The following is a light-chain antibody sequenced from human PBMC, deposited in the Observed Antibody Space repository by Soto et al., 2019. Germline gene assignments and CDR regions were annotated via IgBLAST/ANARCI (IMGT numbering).Light chain of an antibody. CDR3: SSYTSSDNWV. CDR2: EVF. V-gene: IGLV2-8*01. Sequence: QSVLTQPPSASGSPGQSVTISCTGTSSDIGNYNYVSWYQQHPGKAPKLMIYEVFKRPSGVPDRFSGSKSDNTASLTVSGLQADDEAHYYCSSYTSSDNWVFGGGTKLTVL. J-gene: IGLJ2*01. CDR1: SSDIGNYNY.